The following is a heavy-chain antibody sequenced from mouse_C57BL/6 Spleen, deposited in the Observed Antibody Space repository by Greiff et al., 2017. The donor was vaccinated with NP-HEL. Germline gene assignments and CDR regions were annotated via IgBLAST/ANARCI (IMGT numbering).Heavy chain of an antibody. Sequence: QVQLQQSGAELVKPGASVKLSCKASGYTFTSYGISWVKQRTGQGLEWIGEIYPRSGNTYYNEKFKGKATLTADKSSSTAYMELRSLTSEDSAVYFCAREVDGYFAYWGQGTLVTVSA. V-gene: IGHV1-81*01. CDR2: IYPRSGNT. J-gene: IGHJ3*01. CDR1: GYTFTSYG. CDR3: AREVDGYFAY. D-gene: IGHD2-3*01.